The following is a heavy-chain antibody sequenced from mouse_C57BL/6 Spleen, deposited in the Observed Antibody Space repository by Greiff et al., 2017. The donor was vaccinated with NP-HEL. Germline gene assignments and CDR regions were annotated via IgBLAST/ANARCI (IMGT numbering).Heavy chain of an antibody. J-gene: IGHJ4*01. V-gene: IGHV1-15*01. D-gene: IGHD2-3*01. Sequence: VQLQQSGPELVRPGASVTLSCKASGYSFTDYEMHWVKQTPVHGLEWIGAIDPETGGTAYNQKFKGKAILTADKSSSTAYMELRSLTSEDSAVYCGTGGYDGYYDYAMDYWGQGTSVTVSS. CDR1: GYSFTDYE. CDR2: IDPETGGT. CDR3: TGGYDGYYDYAMDY.